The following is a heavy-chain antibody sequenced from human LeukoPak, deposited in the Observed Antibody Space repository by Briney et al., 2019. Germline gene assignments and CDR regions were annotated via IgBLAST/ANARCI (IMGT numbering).Heavy chain of an antibody. CDR2: VSLSGLT. Sequence: PSGTLSLTCGVSGGSITSTNWWSWVRQPPGQGLEWIGEVSLSGLTNSNPSLSSRVIMALDTSKNHLSLNLTSVTAADTAVYYCSRENGAFSPFGYWGQGTLVSVPS. CDR1: GGSITSTNW. J-gene: IGHJ4*02. CDR3: SRENGAFSPFGY. V-gene: IGHV4-4*02. D-gene: IGHD2-8*01.